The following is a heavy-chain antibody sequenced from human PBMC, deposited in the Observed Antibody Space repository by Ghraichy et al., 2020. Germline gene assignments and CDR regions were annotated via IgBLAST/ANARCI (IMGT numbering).Heavy chain of an antibody. Sequence: GGSLRLSCVGSGFTLSSYSMNWVRQSPGKGLEWVSYITSSSRTIFYADSVKGRFTISRDNAQDSLYLQMNSLRDEDTAVYYCARASRVVRFYYYDGMDVWGQGTTVTGSS. CDR3: ARASRVVRFYYYDGMDV. D-gene: IGHD4-23*01. CDR1: GFTLSSYS. J-gene: IGHJ6*02. V-gene: IGHV3-48*02. CDR2: ITSSSRTI.